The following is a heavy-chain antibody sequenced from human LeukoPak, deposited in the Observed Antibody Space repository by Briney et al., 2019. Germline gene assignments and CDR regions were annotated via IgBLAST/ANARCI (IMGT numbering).Heavy chain of an antibody. J-gene: IGHJ4*02. Sequence: PGGSLRLSCAASGFTFSSYAVHWVRQAPGKGLEWVAITWYDGSKKYYADSVKGRSTISRDNSKNTLYLQMNSLRAEDTAMYYCAKDGDCSSSSCLDYWGQGTLVIVSS. V-gene: IGHV3-33*06. CDR3: AKDGDCSSSSCLDY. CDR1: GFTFSSYA. CDR2: TWYDGSKK. D-gene: IGHD2-2*01.